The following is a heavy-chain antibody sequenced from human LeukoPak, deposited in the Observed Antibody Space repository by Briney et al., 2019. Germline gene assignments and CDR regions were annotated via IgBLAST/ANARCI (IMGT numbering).Heavy chain of an antibody. Sequence: SETLSPTCTVSGGSISSSSYYWGWIRQPPGKGLEWIGSIYYSGSTYYNPSLKSRVTISVDTSKNQFSLKLSSVTAADTAVYYCARRKRGYSYGYYYYYGMDVWGQGTTVTVSS. D-gene: IGHD5-18*01. V-gene: IGHV4-39*01. CDR1: GGSISSSSYY. J-gene: IGHJ6*02. CDR3: ARRKRGYSYGYYYYYGMDV. CDR2: IYYSGST.